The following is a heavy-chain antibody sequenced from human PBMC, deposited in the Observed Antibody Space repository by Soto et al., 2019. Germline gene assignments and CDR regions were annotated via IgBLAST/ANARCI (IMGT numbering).Heavy chain of an antibody. J-gene: IGHJ4*02. CDR2: ISGSGGTT. D-gene: IGHD1-1*01. CDR3: AKGATGTWLDYYFDY. CDR1: GLTIAPYA. V-gene: IGHV3-23*01. Sequence: EVQVLESGGGLVQPGGSLRLSCEVSGLTIAPYAMSWVRQAPGKGLEWVSAISGSGGTTYYADSVKGRFTISSDNSKNTLLLQMNILRAKDTAVYYCAKGATGTWLDYYFDYWGQGTLVTVSS.